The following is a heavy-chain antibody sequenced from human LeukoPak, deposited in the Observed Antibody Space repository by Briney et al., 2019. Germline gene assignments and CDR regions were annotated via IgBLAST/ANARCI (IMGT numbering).Heavy chain of an antibody. D-gene: IGHD3-3*01. CDR1: GFTFSSYA. J-gene: IGHJ3*02. CDR2: IRYDGSNK. Sequence: GGSLRLSCAASGFTFSSYAMHWVRQAPGKGLEWVAFIRYDGSNKYYADSVKGRFTISRDNSKNTLYLQMGSLRAEDMAVYYCARDGNSQYYDFWSGHDAFDIWGQGTMVTVSS. V-gene: IGHV3-30*14. CDR3: ARDGNSQYYDFWSGHDAFDI.